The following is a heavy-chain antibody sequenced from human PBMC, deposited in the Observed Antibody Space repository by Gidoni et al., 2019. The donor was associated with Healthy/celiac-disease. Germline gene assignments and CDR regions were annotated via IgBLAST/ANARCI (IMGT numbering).Heavy chain of an antibody. CDR2: IIPIFGTA. Sequence: QVQLVQSGAEVKKPGSSVKVSCKASGGTFSSHSISWVRQAPGQGLEWMGGIIPIFGTANYAQKFQGRVTITADESTSTAYMELSSLRSEDTAVYYCARVGVWHYGSGSYVDYWGQGTLVTVSS. CDR1: GGTFSSHS. D-gene: IGHD3-10*01. CDR3: ARVGVWHYGSGSYVDY. V-gene: IGHV1-69*01. J-gene: IGHJ4*02.